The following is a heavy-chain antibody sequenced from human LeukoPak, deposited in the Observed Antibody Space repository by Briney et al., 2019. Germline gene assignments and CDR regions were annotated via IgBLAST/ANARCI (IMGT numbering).Heavy chain of an antibody. CDR2: IYTSGST. J-gene: IGHJ4*02. CDR3: ASGYYDSSGYFVDY. D-gene: IGHD3-22*01. V-gene: IGHV4-4*07. CDR1: GGSISSYY. Sequence: PSETLSLTCTVSGGSISSYYWSWIRQPAGKGLEWIGRIYTSGSTNYNPSLKGQVTMSVDTSKNQFSLKLSSVTAADTAVYYCASGYYDSSGYFVDYWGQGTLVTVSS.